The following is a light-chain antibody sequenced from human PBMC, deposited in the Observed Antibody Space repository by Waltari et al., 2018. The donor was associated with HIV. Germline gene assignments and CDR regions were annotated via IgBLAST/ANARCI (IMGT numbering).Light chain of an antibody. CDR1: SLHVGGYNY. CDR3: NSYTSTTTRWL. V-gene: IGLV2-14*03. J-gene: IGLJ3*02. Sequence: QSALTQPASVSGSPGQSIIIPCTGTSLHVGGYNYVSWYQQHPGKAPKLIIFDVGNRPSGVSNRFSGSKSGNTASLTISGLQTEDEADYYCNSYTSTTTRWLFGGGTRLTVL. CDR2: DVG.